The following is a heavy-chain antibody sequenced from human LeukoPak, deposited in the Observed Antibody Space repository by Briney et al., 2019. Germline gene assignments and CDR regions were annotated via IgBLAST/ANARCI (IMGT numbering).Heavy chain of an antibody. CDR2: ISYDGSDK. CDR3: ARNYAYAFDI. D-gene: IGHD3-16*01. V-gene: IGHV3-30*04. CDR1: GFTFITYA. J-gene: IGHJ3*02. Sequence: GGSLRLSCAASGFTFITYAMHWVRQAPGKGLEWVTVISYDGSDKYYADSVKGRFTISRDNSKNTLYLQMNSLRTEDTAVYYCARNYAYAFDIWGQGTMVTVSS.